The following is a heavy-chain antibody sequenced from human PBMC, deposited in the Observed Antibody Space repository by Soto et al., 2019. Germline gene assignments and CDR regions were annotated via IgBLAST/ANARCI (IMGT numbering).Heavy chain of an antibody. Sequence: QVQLVESGGGVVQPGRSLRLSCAASGFTFSSYAMHWVRQAPGKGLEWVAVISYDGSNKYYADSVKGRFTISRDNSKNTLYLQMNSLRAEDTAVYYCAREIAAAEVSWFDPWGQGTLVTVSS. D-gene: IGHD6-13*01. CDR2: ISYDGSNK. CDR1: GFTFSSYA. V-gene: IGHV3-30-3*01. CDR3: AREIAAAEVSWFDP. J-gene: IGHJ5*02.